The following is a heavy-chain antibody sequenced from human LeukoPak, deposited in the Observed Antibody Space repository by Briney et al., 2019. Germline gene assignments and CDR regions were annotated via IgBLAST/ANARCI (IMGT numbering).Heavy chain of an antibody. CDR1: GFTFSSYG. Sequence: GRSLRLSCAASGFTFSSYGMHWVRQAPGKGLEWVAVISYDGSNKYYADSVKGRFTISRDNSKNTLCLQMNGLRAEDTAVYYCAKGELPFDYWGQGTLVTVSS. D-gene: IGHD1-26*01. J-gene: IGHJ4*02. CDR2: ISYDGSNK. CDR3: AKGELPFDY. V-gene: IGHV3-30*18.